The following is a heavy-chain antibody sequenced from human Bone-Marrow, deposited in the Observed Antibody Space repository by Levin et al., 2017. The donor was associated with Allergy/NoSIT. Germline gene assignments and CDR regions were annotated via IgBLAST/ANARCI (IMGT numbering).Heavy chain of an antibody. Sequence: GESLKISCAASRFTFGNYAMHWVRQAPGRGLEWVAVISYDGSSKSYADSVKGRFSVSRDNSKNTLYLQMNSLRAADTAVYYCARDQYSKSSVGWFDPWGQGTLVTVSS. D-gene: IGHD6-6*01. J-gene: IGHJ5*02. CDR2: ISYDGSSK. CDR1: RFTFGNYA. V-gene: IGHV3-30-3*01. CDR3: ARDQYSKSSVGWFDP.